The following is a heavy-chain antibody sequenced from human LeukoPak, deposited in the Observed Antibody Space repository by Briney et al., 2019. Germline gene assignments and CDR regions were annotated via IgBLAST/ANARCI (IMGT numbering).Heavy chain of an antibody. CDR3: TRHRYGDSGGDFAY. CDR1: GFTFSGSA. J-gene: IGHJ4*02. CDR2: IRTKTHKYAI. Sequence: GGSLRLSCAGSGFTFSGSAMHWVRLTSGKGLEWLGYIRTKTHKYAILYAASVKGRFTISRDDSKNTAYLQMKSLKTEDTAVYYCTRHRYGDSGGDFAYWGQGTRVTVSS. V-gene: IGHV3-73*01. D-gene: IGHD5-18*01.